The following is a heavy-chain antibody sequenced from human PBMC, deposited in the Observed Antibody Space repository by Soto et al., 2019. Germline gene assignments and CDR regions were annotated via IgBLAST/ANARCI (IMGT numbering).Heavy chain of an antibody. J-gene: IGHJ4*02. Sequence: AASVKVSCKASGYSFTSYAMHLGSQAPGQRLEWMGWINAGNGNTKYSQKFQGRVTITRDTSASTAYMELSSLRSEDTAVYYCARDLGGWPDYWGQGTLVTVSS. V-gene: IGHV1-3*01. D-gene: IGHD2-15*01. CDR2: INAGNGNT. CDR1: GYSFTSYA. CDR3: ARDLGGWPDY.